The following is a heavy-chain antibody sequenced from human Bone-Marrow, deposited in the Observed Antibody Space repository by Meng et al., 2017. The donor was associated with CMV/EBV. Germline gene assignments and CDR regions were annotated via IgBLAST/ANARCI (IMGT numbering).Heavy chain of an antibody. CDR3: AKDSSWSLGSGMDV. D-gene: IGHD3-10*01. CDR1: GFTFDDYA. V-gene: IGHV3-9*01. Sequence: GGSLRLSCAASGFTFDDYAMHWVRQAPGKGLEWVSGISWNSGSIGYADSVKGRFTISRDNAKNSLYLQMNSLRAEDTALYYCAKDSSWSLGSGMDVWGQGTTVNVSS. CDR2: ISWNSGSI. J-gene: IGHJ6*01.